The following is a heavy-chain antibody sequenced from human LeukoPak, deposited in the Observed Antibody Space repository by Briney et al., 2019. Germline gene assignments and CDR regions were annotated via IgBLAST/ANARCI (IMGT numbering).Heavy chain of an antibody. V-gene: IGHV3-30*18. CDR1: GFTFSSFG. D-gene: IGHD2-2*01. CDR3: AKDQGYEEAMTRGYFDY. J-gene: IGHJ4*02. CDR2: ISYDGSNK. Sequence: SGGSLSLSCAASGFTFSSFGMHWVRQAPGKGLEWVADISYDGSNKYYADSVKGRFTISRDNSKNTLYLQMNSLRAEDTAVYYCAKDQGYEEAMTRGYFDYWGQGTLVTVSS.